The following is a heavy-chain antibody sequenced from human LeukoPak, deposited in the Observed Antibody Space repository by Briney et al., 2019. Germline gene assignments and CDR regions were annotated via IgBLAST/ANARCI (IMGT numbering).Heavy chain of an antibody. J-gene: IGHJ5*02. CDR2: IYYSGST. CDR1: GGSINSYY. D-gene: IGHD4-17*01. Sequence: KASETLSLTCTVSGGSINSYYWNWIRQPPGKGLEWVGYIYYSGSTNYNPSLKSRVTISVDTSKNQFYLKLNSVTAADTAVYYCARLDYGTLAAGFDPWGQGTLVTVSS. CDR3: ARLDYGTLAAGFDP. V-gene: IGHV4-59*01.